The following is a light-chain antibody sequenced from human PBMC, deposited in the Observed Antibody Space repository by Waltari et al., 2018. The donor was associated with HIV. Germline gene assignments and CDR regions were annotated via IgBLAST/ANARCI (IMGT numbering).Light chain of an antibody. CDR3: SSFTTSHKLF. J-gene: IGLJ2*01. CDR1: SSDIGGYNY. V-gene: IGLV2-14*03. CDR2: GGR. Sequence: QSALTQPASMSGSPGQSITISCTGTSSDIGGYNYISWYQQHPGKAPKLVIYGGRERPSGISHRFSGSKSGDTASLTISGLQTEDEAHYYCSSFTTSHKLFFGGGTHLTVL.